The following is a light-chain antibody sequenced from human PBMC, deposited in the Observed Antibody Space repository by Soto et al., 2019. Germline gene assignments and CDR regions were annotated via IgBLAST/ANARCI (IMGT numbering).Light chain of an antibody. CDR1: QSVSSY. CDR2: DAS. CDR3: QQRSNWPALG. Sequence: EIVLTQSPATLSLSPGERATLSCRASQSVSSYLAWYQQKPGQAPRLLIYDASNRATGIPARFSASGSGTDFTLTISSLEPEDFALFYCQQRSNWPALGFGGGTKVEIK. V-gene: IGKV3-11*01. J-gene: IGKJ4*01.